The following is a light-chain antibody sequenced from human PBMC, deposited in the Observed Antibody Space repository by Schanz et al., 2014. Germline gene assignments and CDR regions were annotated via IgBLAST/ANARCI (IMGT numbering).Light chain of an antibody. V-gene: IGLV2-14*02. CDR2: EGT. Sequence: QSALTQPASVSGSPGQSITISCTGTSSDVGSYNLVSWYQQHPGEAPKLLIYEGTKRPSGVSYRFSGSKSGNTASLTISGLQAEDEADYYCNSYAGSNGVVFGGGTKVTVL. CDR3: NSYAGSNGVV. J-gene: IGLJ2*01. CDR1: SSDVGSYNL.